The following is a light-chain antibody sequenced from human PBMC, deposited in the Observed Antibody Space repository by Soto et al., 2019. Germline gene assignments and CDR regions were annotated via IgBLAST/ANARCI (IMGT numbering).Light chain of an antibody. CDR3: QQRSNWPPGFT. CDR1: QTVNNNY. V-gene: IGKV3-11*01. CDR2: DAS. Sequence: EIVLTQSPGTLSLSPGERATLSCRASQTVNNNYVAWYQQKPGQAPRLLIYDASNRATGIPARFSGSGSGTDFTLTISSLEPEDFAVYYCQQRSNWPPGFTFGQGTRLEIK. J-gene: IGKJ5*01.